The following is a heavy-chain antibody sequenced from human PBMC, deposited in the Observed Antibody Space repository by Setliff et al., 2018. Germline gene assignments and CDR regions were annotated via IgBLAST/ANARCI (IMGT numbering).Heavy chain of an antibody. CDR1: GGSISSGGYY. Sequence: SETLSLTCTVSGGSISSGGYYWSWIRRHPGKGLEWIGYIYSSGSTYYNPSLKSRLTISVDTSKTQFSLRLSSVTAADTAVYYCARAITSKYYFEYWGQGTLVTVSS. CDR3: ARAITSKYYFEY. J-gene: IGHJ4*02. D-gene: IGHD3-10*01. CDR2: IYSSGST. V-gene: IGHV4-31*03.